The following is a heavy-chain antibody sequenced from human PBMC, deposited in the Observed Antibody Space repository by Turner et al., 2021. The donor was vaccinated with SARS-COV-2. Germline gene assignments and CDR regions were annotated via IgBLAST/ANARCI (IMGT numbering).Heavy chain of an antibody. V-gene: IGHV3-21*01. Sequence: EVQLVETGGGLIQPGGSLGSSCAASGFTVSSNYMSWVRQAPGKGLEWVSSISSSSSYTYYADSVKGRFTISRDNAKNSLYLQMNRLRAEDTAVYYCATLPSDQRPEYYGMDVWGQGTTVTVSS. CDR3: ATLPSDQRPEYYGMDV. J-gene: IGHJ6*02. D-gene: IGHD6-25*01. CDR1: GFTVSSNY. CDR2: ISSSSSYT.